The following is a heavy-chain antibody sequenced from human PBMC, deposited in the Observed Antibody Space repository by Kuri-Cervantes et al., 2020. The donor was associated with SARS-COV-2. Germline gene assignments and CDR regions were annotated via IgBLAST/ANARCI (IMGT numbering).Heavy chain of an antibody. CDR1: GGSISSGGYY. Sequence: GSLRLSCTVSGGSISSGGYYWSWIRQPPGKGLEYIGYIYYSGTTNYNPSLKSRVTISVDTSKNQFSLKLSSVTAADTAMYFCARGNGAVAASGYWYFDLWGRGTLVTVSS. CDR3: ARGNGAVAASGYWYFDL. D-gene: IGHD6-19*01. CDR2: IYYSGTT. J-gene: IGHJ2*01. V-gene: IGHV4-61*08.